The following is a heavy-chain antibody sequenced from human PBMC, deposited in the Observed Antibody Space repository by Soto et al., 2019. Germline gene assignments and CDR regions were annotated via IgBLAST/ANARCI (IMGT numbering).Heavy chain of an antibody. V-gene: IGHV4-61*01. CDR3: ASSQNIVVVSADSWFDP. J-gene: IGHJ5*02. CDR2: FYYSGST. Sequence: PSVTLSLTCTVSGGSVSSGSYYWSWIRQPLGKGLEWIGYFYYSGSTNYNPSLKSRVTISVDTSKNQFSLKLSSVTAAAPAAYFCASSQNIVVVSADSWFDPWGQGNLVTVSS. CDR1: GGSVSSGSYY. D-gene: IGHD2-2*01.